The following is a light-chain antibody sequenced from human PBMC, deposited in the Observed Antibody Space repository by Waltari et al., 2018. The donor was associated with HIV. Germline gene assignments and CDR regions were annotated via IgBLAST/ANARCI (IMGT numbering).Light chain of an antibody. Sequence: SYELTQPLSVSVALGQTARITCGGNNIGSKNVHWYQQKPGQAPVLVIYRDRNRPSGIPERFSGSNSGNTATLTSSRAQAGDEADYYCQVWDSSTLFGGGTKLTVL. CDR3: QVWDSSTL. J-gene: IGLJ2*01. CDR1: NIGSKN. V-gene: IGLV3-9*01. CDR2: RDR.